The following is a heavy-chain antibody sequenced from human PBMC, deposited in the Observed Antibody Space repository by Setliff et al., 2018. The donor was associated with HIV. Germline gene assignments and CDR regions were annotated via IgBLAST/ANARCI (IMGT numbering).Heavy chain of an antibody. CDR3: ARETYYGSGSYLPTEYYYYYMDV. Sequence: GASVKVSCKASGGTFSSFAISWVRQAPGQGLEWMGGIIPIFGTANYAQKFQGRVTITTDESTTTAYVELRSLRSEDTAVYYCARETYYGSGSYLPTEYYYYYMDVWGKGTTVTVSS. V-gene: IGHV1-69*05. CDR2: IIPIFGTA. J-gene: IGHJ6*03. CDR1: GGTFSSFA. D-gene: IGHD3-10*01.